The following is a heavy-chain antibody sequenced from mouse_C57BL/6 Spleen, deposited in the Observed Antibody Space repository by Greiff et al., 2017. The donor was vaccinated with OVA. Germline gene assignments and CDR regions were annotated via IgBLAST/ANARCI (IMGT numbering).Heavy chain of an antibody. CDR1: GYAFSSSW. Sequence: VQLQQSGPELVKPGASVKISCKASGYAFSSSWMNWVKQRPGTGLEWIGRIYPGDGDTNYNGKFKGKATLTADKSSSTAYMQLSSLTSEDSAVYFCARWITTVVAKAMDYWGQGTSVTVSS. J-gene: IGHJ4*01. CDR2: IYPGDGDT. CDR3: ARWITTVVAKAMDY. V-gene: IGHV1-82*01. D-gene: IGHD1-1*01.